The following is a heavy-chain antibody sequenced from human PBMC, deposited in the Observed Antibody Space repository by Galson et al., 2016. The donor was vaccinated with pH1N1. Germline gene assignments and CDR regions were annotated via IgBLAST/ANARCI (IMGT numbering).Heavy chain of an antibody. J-gene: IGHJ4*02. CDR2: MNPNNDNT. V-gene: IGHV1-8*01. CDR1: GYTFTDYD. CDR3: ARGGYCSGGSCYDVFDY. Sequence: SVKVSCKASGYTFTDYDINWVRQGTGQGLEWMGWMNPNNDNTGYAQKFQGRVTMTRNTSISTDYMELSSLRSEDTAVYYFARGGYCSGGSCYDVFDYWGQGTLVTVS. D-gene: IGHD2-15*01.